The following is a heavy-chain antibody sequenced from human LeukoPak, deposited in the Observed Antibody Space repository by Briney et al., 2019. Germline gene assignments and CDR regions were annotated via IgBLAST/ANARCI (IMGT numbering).Heavy chain of an antibody. CDR1: GGSISSYY. Sequence: SETLSLTCTVSGGSISSYYWSWIRQPAGKGLEWIGRIYTSGSTNYNPSLKSRVTMSVDTSKNQFSLKLSSVTAADTAVYYCARDFSKGKERTYYYYYYMDVWGKGTTVTVSS. V-gene: IGHV4-4*07. CDR3: ARDFSKGKERTYYYYYYMDV. CDR2: IYTSGST. D-gene: IGHD1-26*01. J-gene: IGHJ6*03.